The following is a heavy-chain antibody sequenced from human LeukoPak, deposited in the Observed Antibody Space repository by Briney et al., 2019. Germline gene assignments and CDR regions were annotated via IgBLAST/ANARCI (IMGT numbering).Heavy chain of an antibody. J-gene: IGHJ6*03. D-gene: IGHD2-15*01. V-gene: IGHV4-34*01. Sequence: SETLSLTCAVYGGSFSGYYWSWIRQPPGKGLEWIGEINHSGSTNYNPSLKSRVTISVDTSKNQFSLKLSSVTAADTAVYYCARGSGYCSGGSCYSPGYYYMDVWGKGTTVTVSS. CDR2: INHSGST. CDR1: GGSFSGYY. CDR3: ARGSGYCSGGSCYSPGYYYMDV.